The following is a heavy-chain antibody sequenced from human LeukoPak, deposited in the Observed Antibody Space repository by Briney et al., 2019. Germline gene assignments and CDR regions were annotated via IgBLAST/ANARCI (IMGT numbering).Heavy chain of an antibody. J-gene: IGHJ2*01. Sequence: PSETLSLTCTVSGGSIRSYYWSWIRQPAGKGLEWIGRIYTSGSTNYNPSLKSRVTISVDTSKNQFSLKLSSVTAADTAVYYCARVTLRTSWYFDLWGRGTLVTVSS. D-gene: IGHD2-2*01. V-gene: IGHV4-4*07. CDR1: GGSIRSYY. CDR2: IYTSGST. CDR3: ARVTLRTSWYFDL.